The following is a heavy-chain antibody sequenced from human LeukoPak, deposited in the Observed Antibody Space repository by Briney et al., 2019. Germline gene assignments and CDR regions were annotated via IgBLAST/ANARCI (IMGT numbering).Heavy chain of an antibody. V-gene: IGHV4-38-2*01. J-gene: IGHJ4*02. CDR3: ARRSGSETYYFDY. CDR2: IYHSGST. CDR1: GYSISSGYY. D-gene: IGHD3-10*01. Sequence: SETLSLTCAVSGYSISSGYYWGWIRQPPGKGLEWIGSIYHSGSTYYNPSLKSRVTISVDTSKNQFSLKLSSVTTADTAVYYCARRSGSETYYFDYWGQGTLVTVSS.